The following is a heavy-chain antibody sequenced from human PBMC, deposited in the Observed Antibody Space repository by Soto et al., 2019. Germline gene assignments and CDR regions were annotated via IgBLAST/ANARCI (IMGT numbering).Heavy chain of an antibody. Sequence: EVQLVESGGGLVQPGGSLRLSCAASGFTVSTKYMSWVRQAPGKGLEWVSVIYSGGSTFYADSVRGRFIISRDNSKNTVNLQMNSLRAEDTAVYYCARDPWAADYWGQGTLVTVSS. CDR3: ARDPWAADY. CDR1: GFTVSTKY. CDR2: IYSGGST. D-gene: IGHD3-16*01. V-gene: IGHV3-66*01. J-gene: IGHJ4*02.